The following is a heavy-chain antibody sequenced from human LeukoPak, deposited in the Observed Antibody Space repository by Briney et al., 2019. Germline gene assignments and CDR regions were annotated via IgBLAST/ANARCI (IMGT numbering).Heavy chain of an antibody. Sequence: GSSVKVSCKASGGTFSSYAISWVRQAPGQGLEWMGGIIPIFGTANYAQKSQGRVTITADESTSTAYMELSSLRSEDTAVYYCARLVRGVIPFDYWGQGTLVTVSS. J-gene: IGHJ4*02. CDR1: GGTFSSYA. V-gene: IGHV1-69*01. CDR3: ARLVRGVIPFDY. CDR2: IIPIFGTA. D-gene: IGHD3-10*01.